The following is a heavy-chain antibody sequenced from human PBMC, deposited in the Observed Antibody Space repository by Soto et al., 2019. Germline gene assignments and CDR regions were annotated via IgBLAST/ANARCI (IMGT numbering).Heavy chain of an antibody. Sequence: QVQLVQSGAEVKKPGASVKVSCKASGYTFTSYGISWVRQAPGQGREWMGWISAYNGNTNYAQKLQGRVTMTTDTPTSTAYMELRSLQSDDTAVYYCARGGYCSSTSCYYYYYCGMDVWGQGTTVTVS. CDR3: ARGGYCSSTSCYYYYYCGMDV. D-gene: IGHD2-2*01. V-gene: IGHV1-18*01. CDR1: GYTFTSYG. J-gene: IGHJ6*02. CDR2: ISAYNGNT.